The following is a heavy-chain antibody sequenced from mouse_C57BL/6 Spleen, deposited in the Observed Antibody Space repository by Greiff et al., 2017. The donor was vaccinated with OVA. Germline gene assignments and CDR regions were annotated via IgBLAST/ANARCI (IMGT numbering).Heavy chain of an antibody. V-gene: IGHV1-80*01. Sequence: QVQLQQSGAELVKPGASVKISCKASGYAFSSYWMNWVKQRPGKGLEWIGQIYPGDGDTNYNGKFKGKATLTADKSSSTAYMQLSSLTSEDSAVYFCARDYYGTFYYAMDYWGQGTSATVSS. CDR1: GYAFSSYW. CDR3: ARDYYGTFYYAMDY. J-gene: IGHJ4*01. CDR2: IYPGDGDT. D-gene: IGHD1-1*01.